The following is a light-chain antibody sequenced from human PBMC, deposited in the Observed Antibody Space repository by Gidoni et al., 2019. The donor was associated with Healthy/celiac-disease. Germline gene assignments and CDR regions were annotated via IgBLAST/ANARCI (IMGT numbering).Light chain of an antibody. J-gene: IGLJ2*01. Sequence: SYELTQPPSRTESPGQTASISGSGDKLGDNYACWYQQKPGQSPVLVIYQDSQRPSGIPERFSGSNSGNTATLTISGTQAMDEADYYCEAWDSSSVVFGGGTKLTVL. CDR1: KLGDNY. CDR2: QDS. CDR3: EAWDSSSVV. V-gene: IGLV3-1*01.